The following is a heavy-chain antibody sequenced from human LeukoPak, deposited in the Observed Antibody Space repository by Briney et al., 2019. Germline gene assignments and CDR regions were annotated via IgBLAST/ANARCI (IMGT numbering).Heavy chain of an antibody. J-gene: IGHJ4*02. CDR1: GFTFSTYA. Sequence: GGSLRLSCAASGFTFSTYAMSWVRQAPGKGLEWVSSISASGGSTYYVDSVKGRFTTSRDNSKNTLYLQMNSLRAEDTAVYYCAQDHDYGDPRYFDYWGQGTLVTVSS. CDR2: ISASGGST. D-gene: IGHD4-17*01. V-gene: IGHV3-23*01. CDR3: AQDHDYGDPRYFDY.